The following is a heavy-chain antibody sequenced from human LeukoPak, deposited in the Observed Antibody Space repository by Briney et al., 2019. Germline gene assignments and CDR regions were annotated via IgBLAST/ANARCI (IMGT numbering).Heavy chain of an antibody. CDR3: ARAYQLPYYFDY. D-gene: IGHD2-2*01. Sequence: ASVKVSCKASGYTFTSYAMHWVRQAPGQRPEWMGWIDAGNGNTKYSQKFQGRVTITRDTSASTAYMELSSLRSEDTAVYYCARAYQLPYYFDYWGQGTLVTVSS. J-gene: IGHJ4*02. CDR2: IDAGNGNT. V-gene: IGHV1-3*01. CDR1: GYTFTSYA.